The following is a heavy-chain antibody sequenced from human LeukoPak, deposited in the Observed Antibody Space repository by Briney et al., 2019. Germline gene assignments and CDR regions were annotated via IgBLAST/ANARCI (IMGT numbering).Heavy chain of an antibody. CDR1: GFTFSDYY. CDR3: ARDRGVIRFLEWLGAFDI. Sequence: PGGSLRLSCAASGFTFSDYYMNWIRQAPGKGLEWVSSISSSGSTIYYADSVKGRFTISRDNAKNSLYLQMNSLRAEDTAVYYCARDRGVIRFLEWLGAFDIWGQGTMVTVSS. D-gene: IGHD3-3*01. CDR2: ISSSGSTI. V-gene: IGHV3-11*04. J-gene: IGHJ3*02.